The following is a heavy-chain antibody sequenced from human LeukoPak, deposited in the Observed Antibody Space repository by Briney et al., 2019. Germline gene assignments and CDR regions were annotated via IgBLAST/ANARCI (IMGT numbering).Heavy chain of an antibody. CDR3: ARGSSRYYYDSSGHSY. D-gene: IGHD3-22*01. V-gene: IGHV4-34*01. CDR1: GGSFIGYY. Sequence: SETLSLTCAVYGGSFIGYYWSWIRQPPGKGLEWIGEINHSGSTNYNPSLKSRVTISVDTSKNQFSLKLSSVTAADTAVYYCARGSSRYYYDSSGHSYWGQGTLVTVSS. J-gene: IGHJ4*02. CDR2: INHSGST.